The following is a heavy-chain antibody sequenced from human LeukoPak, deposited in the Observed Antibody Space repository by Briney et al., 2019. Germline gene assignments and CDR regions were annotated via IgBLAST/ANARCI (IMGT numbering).Heavy chain of an antibody. CDR3: ARKRGHPDAFDI. Sequence: SETLSLTCAVYGGSFSGYYWSWIRQPPGKGLEWIGRIYTSGSTNYNPSLKSRVTMSVDTSKNQFSLKLSSVTAADTAVYYCARKRGHPDAFDIWGQGTMVTVSS. CDR1: GGSFSGYY. V-gene: IGHV4-59*10. J-gene: IGHJ3*02. CDR2: IYTSGST. D-gene: IGHD3-10*01.